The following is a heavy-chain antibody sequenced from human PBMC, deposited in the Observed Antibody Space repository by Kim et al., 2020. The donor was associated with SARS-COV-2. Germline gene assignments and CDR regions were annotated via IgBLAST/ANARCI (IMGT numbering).Heavy chain of an antibody. CDR2: ISSSSSYI. CDR1: GFTFSSYS. CDR3: ASPMELELRPYYYYYGMDV. Sequence: GGSLRLSCAASGFTFSSYSMNWVRQAPGKGLEWVSSISSSSSYIYYADSVKGRFTISRDNAKNSLYLQMNSLRAEDTAVYYCASPMELELRPYYYYYGMDVWGEGTTVPVSS. J-gene: IGHJ6*04. D-gene: IGHD1-7*01. V-gene: IGHV3-21*01.